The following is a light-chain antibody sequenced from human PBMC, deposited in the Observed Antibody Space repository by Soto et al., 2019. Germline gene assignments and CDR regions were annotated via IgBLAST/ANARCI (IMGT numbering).Light chain of an antibody. Sequence: EIVLTQSPATLSLSPGERATLSCGASQSVDRNYLAWYQQKPGLAPRLLMYDASSRASGIPDRFSGSGSGTHFTLTISRLEPEDFAVYYCHQYSNSPRTFGQGTKVEVK. CDR2: DAS. V-gene: IGKV3D-20*01. CDR3: HQYSNSPRT. CDR1: QSVDRNY. J-gene: IGKJ1*01.